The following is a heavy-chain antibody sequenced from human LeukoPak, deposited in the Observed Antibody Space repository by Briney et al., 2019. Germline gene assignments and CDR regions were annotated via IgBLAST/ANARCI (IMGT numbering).Heavy chain of an antibody. CDR3: ARDSLRYCSGGSCCYYYYGMDV. J-gene: IGHJ6*02. D-gene: IGHD2-15*01. CDR1: GYTFTSYG. Sequence: ASVKVSCKASGYTFTSYGISWVRQAPGQGLEWMGWISAYNGNTNYAQKLQGRVTMTTDTSTSTAYMELRSLRSDDTAVYYCARDSLRYCSGGSCCYYYYGMDVWGQGTTVTVSS. CDR2: ISAYNGNT. V-gene: IGHV1-18*01.